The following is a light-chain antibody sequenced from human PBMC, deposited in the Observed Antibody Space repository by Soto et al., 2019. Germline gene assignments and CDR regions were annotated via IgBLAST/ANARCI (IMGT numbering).Light chain of an antibody. CDR3: QHRSDWPRIT. CDR1: QSVSSY. Sequence: DIVLTQSPATLSLSPGERATLSCRASQSVSSYLAWYQQKPGQAPRLLIFGASYRATGIPARFTGSGSGTDFTLTISSLEPEDFAVYFCQHRSDWPRITFGQGTKLEIK. V-gene: IGKV3-11*01. J-gene: IGKJ2*01. CDR2: GAS.